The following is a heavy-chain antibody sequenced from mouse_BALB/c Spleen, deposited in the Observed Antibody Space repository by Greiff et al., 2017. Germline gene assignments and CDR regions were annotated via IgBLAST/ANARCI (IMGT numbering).Heavy chain of an antibody. J-gene: IGHJ3*01. CDR1: GFTFSSFG. V-gene: IGHV5-17*02. D-gene: IGHD2-4*01. CDR2: ISSGSSTI. CDR3: ARSGIYYDLPWFAY. Sequence: EVKLVESGGGLVQPGGSRKLSCAASGFTFSSFGMHWVRQAPEKGLEWVAYISSGSSTIYYADTVKGRFTISRDNPKNTLFLQMTSLRSEDTAMYYGARSGIYYDLPWFAYWGQGTLVTVSA.